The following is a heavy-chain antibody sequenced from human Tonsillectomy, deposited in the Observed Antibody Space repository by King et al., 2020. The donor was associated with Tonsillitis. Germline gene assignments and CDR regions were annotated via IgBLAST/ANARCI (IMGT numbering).Heavy chain of an antibody. V-gene: IGHV5-51*01. Sequence: QLVQSGAEVKKPGESLKISCKGSAYSFTTYWIGWVRQMPGKGLESMGIFYPGDSDTRYSPSFQGQVTISADKSISAAYLQWSSLKASDTARYYCESQGGATSDFDYWGQGTLVTVSS. J-gene: IGHJ4*02. D-gene: IGHD1-26*01. CDR1: AYSFTTYW. CDR3: ESQGGATSDFDY. CDR2: FYPGDSDT.